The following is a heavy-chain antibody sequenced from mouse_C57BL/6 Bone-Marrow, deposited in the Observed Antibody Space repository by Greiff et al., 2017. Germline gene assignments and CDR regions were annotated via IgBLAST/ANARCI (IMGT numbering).Heavy chain of an antibody. D-gene: IGHD1-1*01. CDR1: GFSLTSYG. CDR3: ANYYYGSSPYYYAMDY. Sequence: QVQLKESGPGLVQPSQSLSITCTVSGFSLTSYGVHWVRQPPGKGLEWLGVIWSGGSTDYNAAFISRLSISKDNSKSQVFFKMNSLQADDTAIYYCANYYYGSSPYYYAMDYWGQGTSVTVSS. J-gene: IGHJ4*01. V-gene: IGHV2-4*01. CDR2: IWSGGST.